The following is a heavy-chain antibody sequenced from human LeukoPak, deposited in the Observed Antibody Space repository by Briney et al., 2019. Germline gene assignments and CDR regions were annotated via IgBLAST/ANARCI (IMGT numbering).Heavy chain of an antibody. V-gene: IGHV4-31*03. Sequence: PSEALSLTCIVSGGSISSGDYSWTWIRPHPGKVLGSIGYIYNGGSTSYKPSLKGRVTISEDTSKNPLSLKMSSVTAADTAVYYCARHPRNHGMEVWGEGTTVTVSS. J-gene: IGHJ6*02. CDR1: GGSISSGDYS. CDR2: IYNGGST. CDR3: ARHPRNHGMEV. D-gene: IGHD1-14*01.